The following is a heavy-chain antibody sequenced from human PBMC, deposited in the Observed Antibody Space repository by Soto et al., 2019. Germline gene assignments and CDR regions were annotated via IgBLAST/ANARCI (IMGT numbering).Heavy chain of an antibody. CDR1: GGTFSSYA. CDR3: ARVVTVVKSFHYWYFDL. Sequence: QVQLVQSGAEVKKPGSSVKVSCKASGGTFSSYAISWVRQAPGQGLEWMGGIIPIFGTTNYAQKFQGRVTITADEYTSTAYMELSSLRSEDTAAYYCARVVTVVKSFHYWYFDLWGRGTLVTVSS. J-gene: IGHJ2*01. V-gene: IGHV1-69*12. D-gene: IGHD2-15*01. CDR2: IIPIFGTT.